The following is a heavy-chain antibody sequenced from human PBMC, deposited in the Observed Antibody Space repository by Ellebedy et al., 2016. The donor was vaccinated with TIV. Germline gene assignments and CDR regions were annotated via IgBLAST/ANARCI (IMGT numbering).Heavy chain of an antibody. D-gene: IGHD2-8*02. Sequence: ASVKVSCKASGGTFSTYSISWLRQAPGQGLEWMGGIIPIFGTANYAQKFQGRITITADESAIANTAYMDLSSLRPDDTAVYYCAKAGGYNGPYFFDSWGQGTLVTVSS. CDR1: GGTFSTYS. CDR3: AKAGGYNGPYFFDS. V-gene: IGHV1-69*13. J-gene: IGHJ4*02. CDR2: IIPIFGTA.